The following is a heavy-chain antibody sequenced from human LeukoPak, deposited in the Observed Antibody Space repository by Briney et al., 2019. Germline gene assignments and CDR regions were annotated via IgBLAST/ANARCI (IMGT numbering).Heavy chain of an antibody. CDR1: GYTFTSYG. CDR3: ARRVRGFIYHYYYMDV. J-gene: IGHJ6*03. Sequence: GASVKVSCKASGYTFTSYGISWVRQAPGQGLEWMGWISAYNGNTNYAQKLQGRVTMTTDTSTSTAYMELRSLRSDDTAVYYCARRVRGFIYHYYYMDVWGKGTTVTVSS. V-gene: IGHV1-18*01. CDR2: ISAYNGNT.